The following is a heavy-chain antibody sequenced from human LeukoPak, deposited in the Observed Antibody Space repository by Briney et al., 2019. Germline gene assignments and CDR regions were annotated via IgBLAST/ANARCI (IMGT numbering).Heavy chain of an antibody. D-gene: IGHD3-22*01. J-gene: IGHJ4*02. CDR2: ISGSGGGT. CDR1: GITLSNYG. Sequence: GGSLRLSCEVSGITLSNYGMSWVRQAPGKGLEWVAGISGSGGGTNYADSVKGRFTISRDNSKNTLYLQMNSLRAEDTAVYFCAKRGVVIRVILVGFHKEAYYFDSWGQGALVTVSP. CDR3: AKRGVVIRVILVGFHKEAYYFDS. V-gene: IGHV3-23*01.